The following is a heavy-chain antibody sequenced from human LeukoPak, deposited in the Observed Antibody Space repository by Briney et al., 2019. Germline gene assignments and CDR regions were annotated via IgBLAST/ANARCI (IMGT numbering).Heavy chain of an antibody. J-gene: IGHJ6*03. CDR1: GFTFSSYG. D-gene: IGHD3-22*01. V-gene: IGHV3-30*18. Sequence: GGSLRLSCAASGFTFSSYGMHWVRQAPGKGLEWVAVISYDGSNKYYADSVKGRFTISRDNSKNTLYLQMNSLRAEDTAVYYCAKAVAAYYDSSGWGYYYYMDVWGKGTTVTVSS. CDR3: AKAVAAYYDSSGWGYYYYMDV. CDR2: ISYDGSNK.